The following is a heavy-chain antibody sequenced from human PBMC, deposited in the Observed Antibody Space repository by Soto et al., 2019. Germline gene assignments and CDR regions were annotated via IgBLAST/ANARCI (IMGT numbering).Heavy chain of an antibody. D-gene: IGHD3-22*01. J-gene: IGHJ4*02. CDR2: IYPADSDT. Sequence: GESLKISCKGSGYDFSSCWIGWVRQVPGKGLEWMAIIYPADSDTKYSPSFQGQVTISADKSTSTAYLQWSSLKASDTAMYYCARQIYDSDTGPNFQYYFDSWGQGTPVTVSS. CDR1: GYDFSSCW. CDR3: ARQIYDSDTGPNFQYYFDS. V-gene: IGHV5-51*01.